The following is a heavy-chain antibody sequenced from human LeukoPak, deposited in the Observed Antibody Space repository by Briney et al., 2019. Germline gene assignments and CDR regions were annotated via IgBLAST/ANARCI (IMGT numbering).Heavy chain of an antibody. D-gene: IGHD5-18*01. CDR3: ARLLDTLNWFDP. CDR1: GGTFSSYA. CDR2: IIPIFGTA. J-gene: IGHJ5*02. V-gene: IGHV1-69*05. Sequence: SVKASCKASGGTFSSYAMSWVRQAPGQGLEWMGGIIPIFGTANYAQKFQGRVTITTDESTSTAYMELSSLRSEDTAVYYCARLLDTLNWFDPWGQGTLVTVSS.